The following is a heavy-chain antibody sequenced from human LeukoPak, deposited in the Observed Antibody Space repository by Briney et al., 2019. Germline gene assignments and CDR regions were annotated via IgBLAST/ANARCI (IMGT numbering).Heavy chain of an antibody. CDR1: GASVSTTAYF. CDR3: ASYREAYDLYPHGLDV. V-gene: IGHV4-61*02. J-gene: IGHJ3*01. CDR2: IYASGNT. Sequence: PSETLSLTCSVSGASVSTTAYFWNWIRQPAGEGLEWIGRIYASGNTHYIPSLKSRVTMSLDTSKNQFSLTMNSVTAADSAVYFCASYREAYDLYPHGLDVWGRGTVVTVSS. D-gene: IGHD5-24*01.